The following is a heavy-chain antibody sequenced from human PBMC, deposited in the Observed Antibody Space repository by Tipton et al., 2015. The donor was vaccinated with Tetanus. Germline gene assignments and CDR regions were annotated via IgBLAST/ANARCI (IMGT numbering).Heavy chain of an antibody. Sequence: QLVQSGAEVKKPGVSVKVSCKASGYTFTSYGISWVRQAPGQGLEWMGWISAYNGNTNYAQKLQGRVTMTTDTSTSTAYMELRSLRSDDTAVYYCARDSGYSGYGAGGGAFDYWGQGTLVTVSS. D-gene: IGHD5-12*01. V-gene: IGHV1-18*04. CDR2: ISAYNGNT. CDR3: ARDSGYSGYGAGGGAFDY. CDR1: GYTFTSYG. J-gene: IGHJ4*02.